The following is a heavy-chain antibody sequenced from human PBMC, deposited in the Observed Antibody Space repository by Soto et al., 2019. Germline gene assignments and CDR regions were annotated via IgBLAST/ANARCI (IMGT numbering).Heavy chain of an antibody. CDR3: ARVPRYSSSSRYYYYMDV. CDR1: GFTFSSYG. V-gene: IGHV3-33*01. D-gene: IGHD6-13*01. Sequence: GGSLRLSCAASGFTFSSYGMHWVRQAPGKGLEWVAVIWYDGSNKYYADSVKGRFTISRDNSKNTLYLQMNSLRAEDTAVYYCARVPRYSSSSRYYYYMDVWGKGTTVTVSS. CDR2: IWYDGSNK. J-gene: IGHJ6*03.